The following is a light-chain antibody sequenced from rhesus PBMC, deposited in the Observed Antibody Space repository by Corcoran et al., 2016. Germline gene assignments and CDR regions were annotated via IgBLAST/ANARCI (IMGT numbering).Light chain of an antibody. CDR1: QSLLPSDGKTS. J-gene: IGKJ1*01. CDR2: KVA. CDR3: MQGTHWT. Sequence: DVVMTQSPLSLPVTLGQPASISCRSSQSLLPSDGKTSLNWLHQKPGQPPRRLILKVANRDSGVPDRFSGMGAGTDFTLKISRVEAEDGGVYYCMQGTHWTFGQGTKVEIK. V-gene: IGKV2S9*01.